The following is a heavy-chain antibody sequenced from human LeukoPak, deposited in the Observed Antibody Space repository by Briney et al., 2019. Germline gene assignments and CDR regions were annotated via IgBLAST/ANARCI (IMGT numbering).Heavy chain of an antibody. CDR3: ARGHAITMVRGVIIPYYFDY. CDR1: GFTFSSYW. D-gene: IGHD3-10*01. J-gene: IGHJ4*02. Sequence: GGSLRLSCAASGFTFSSYWMSWVRQAPGKGLEWVANIKQDGSEKYYVDSVKGRFTISRDNAKNSLYLQMNSLRAEDTAVYYCARGHAITMVRGVIIPYYFDYWGQGTLVTVFS. CDR2: IKQDGSEK. V-gene: IGHV3-7*01.